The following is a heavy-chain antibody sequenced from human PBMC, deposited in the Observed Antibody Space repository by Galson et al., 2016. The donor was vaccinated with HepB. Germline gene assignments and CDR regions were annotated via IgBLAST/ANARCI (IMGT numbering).Heavy chain of an antibody. V-gene: IGHV3-30*04. D-gene: IGHD5-18*01. CDR3: ARDHFRYTYGYFGGDS. J-gene: IGHJ4*02. Sequence: SLRLSCAGSGFTLSAYAMHWVRQAPGKGLEWVAVISFDGSKTYYADSVRGRFTVSRDSSKNILHLQMNNLRVDDTAVYYCARDHFRYTYGYFGGDSWGQGTLVTVSS. CDR1: GFTLSAYA. CDR2: ISFDGSKT.